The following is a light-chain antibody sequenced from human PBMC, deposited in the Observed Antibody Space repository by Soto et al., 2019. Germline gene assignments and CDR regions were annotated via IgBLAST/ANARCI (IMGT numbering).Light chain of an antibody. Sequence: SYELTQPPSVSVAPGKTAMITCGGNNIENKRVFWYQQKAGQAPVLVISYDSDRPSGIPERFSGSNSGNTATLSISRVGAGDEADYYCQVWDPDSDHVIFGGGTKLTVL. V-gene: IGLV3-21*04. J-gene: IGLJ2*01. CDR1: NIENKR. CDR3: QVWDPDSDHVI. CDR2: YDS.